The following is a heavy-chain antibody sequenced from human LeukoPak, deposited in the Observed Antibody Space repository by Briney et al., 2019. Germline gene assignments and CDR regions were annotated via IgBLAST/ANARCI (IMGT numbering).Heavy chain of an antibody. CDR2: ISAYNGNT. V-gene: IGHV1-18*01. Sequence: ASVKVSRKASGYTFTSYGISWVRQAPGQGLEWMGWISAYNGNTNYAQKLQGRVTMTTDTSTSTAYMELRSLRSDDTAVYYCAREKDRNYYYYGMDVWGQGTTVTVSS. CDR1: GYTFTSYG. D-gene: IGHD1-14*01. J-gene: IGHJ6*02. CDR3: AREKDRNYYYYGMDV.